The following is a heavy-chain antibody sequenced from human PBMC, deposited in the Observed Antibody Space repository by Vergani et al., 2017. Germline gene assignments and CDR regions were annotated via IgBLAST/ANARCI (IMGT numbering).Heavy chain of an antibody. CDR2: VSFRGDT. V-gene: IGHV4-59*02. Sequence: QVKLQESGPGLVKPSETLSLTCTVSGASVNSYYWSWIRQPPGKGLEWMGYVSFRGDTLYDPSVKGRMTISLNTSSNQFSLYLTSVTAADTAVYYCARIVLGWFDPWGQGTLVTVSS. D-gene: IGHD5/OR15-5a*01. J-gene: IGHJ5*02. CDR1: GASVNSYY. CDR3: ARIVLGWFDP.